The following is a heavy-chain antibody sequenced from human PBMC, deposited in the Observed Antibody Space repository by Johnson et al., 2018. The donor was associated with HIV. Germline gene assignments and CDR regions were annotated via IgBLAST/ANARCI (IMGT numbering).Heavy chain of an antibody. D-gene: IGHD6-13*01. Sequence: QVQLVESGGGVVQPGRSLRLSCAASGFSFSSYGMHWVRQAPGKGLEWVANIWYDGSNKYYAYSVKGRFTISRDNSKNTLYLQMNNVRAEDTAVYYCAKDWAYSSSWYDEGLAFDIWGQGTMVTVSS. CDR2: IWYDGSNK. J-gene: IGHJ3*02. V-gene: IGHV3-33*06. CDR3: AKDWAYSSSWYDEGLAFDI. CDR1: GFSFSSYG.